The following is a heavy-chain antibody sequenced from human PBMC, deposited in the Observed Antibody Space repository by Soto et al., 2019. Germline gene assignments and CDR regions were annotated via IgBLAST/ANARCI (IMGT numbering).Heavy chain of an antibody. D-gene: IGHD3-10*01. J-gene: IGHJ4*02. CDR2: ISAHNGNT. V-gene: IGHV1-18*01. Sequence: QVHLVQSGAEVKKPGASVKVSCKGSGYAFTTYGITWVRQAPGQGLEWMGWISAHNGNTNYAQKLQGRVTVTRDTSTSTAYMELRRLRSDDTAVYYCARGRYGAYWGQGALVTVSS. CDR1: GYAFTTYG. CDR3: ARGRYGAY.